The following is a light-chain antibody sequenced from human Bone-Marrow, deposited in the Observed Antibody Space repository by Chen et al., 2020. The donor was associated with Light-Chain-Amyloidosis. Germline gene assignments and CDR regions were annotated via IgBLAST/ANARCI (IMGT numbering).Light chain of an antibody. Sequence: SPLTQPASVSGSPGQSLTISSTGTSSDVGGDNHVSWYQQHPDKAPKLMIYEVTNRPSWVPDRFSGSKSDNTASLTISGLQTEDEADYFCSSYTITNTLVFGSGTRVTVL. J-gene: IGLJ1*01. V-gene: IGLV2-14*01. CDR1: SSDVGGDNH. CDR3: SSYTITNTLV. CDR2: EVT.